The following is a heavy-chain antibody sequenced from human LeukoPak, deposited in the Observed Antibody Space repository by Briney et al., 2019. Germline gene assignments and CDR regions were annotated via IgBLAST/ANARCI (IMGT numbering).Heavy chain of an antibody. J-gene: IGHJ4*02. D-gene: IGHD7-27*01. V-gene: IGHV3-7*01. CDR3: ARSDWGPDC. CDR2: IKQDGSEI. Sequence: GGSLRLSCAASGFTFSTYWMSWVRQAPGKGLEWVANIKQDGSEIYYVDSVRGRFTISRDNANNSLYLRMNSLRADDTAVYFCARSDWGPDCWGQGTLVTVSS. CDR1: GFTFSTYW.